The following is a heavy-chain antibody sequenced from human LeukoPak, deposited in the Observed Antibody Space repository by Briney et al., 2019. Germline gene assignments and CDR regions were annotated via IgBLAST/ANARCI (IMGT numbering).Heavy chain of an antibody. CDR3: TTAIGYCSSTSCPYYYYYYMDV. D-gene: IGHD2-2*01. Sequence: GGSLRLFCAASGFTFNNAWMSWVRQAPGKGLERVGRIKSKAAGGTTDYAAPVKGRFTISRDDSKNTLYLQMNSLKVEDTAVYYCTTAIGYCSSTSCPYYYYYYMDVWGKGTTVTVSS. CDR2: IKSKAAGGTT. V-gene: IGHV3-15*01. CDR1: GFTFNNAW. J-gene: IGHJ6*03.